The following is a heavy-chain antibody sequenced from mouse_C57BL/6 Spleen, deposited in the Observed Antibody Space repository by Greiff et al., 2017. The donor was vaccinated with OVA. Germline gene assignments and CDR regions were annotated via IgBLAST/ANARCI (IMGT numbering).Heavy chain of an antibody. CDR1: GYTFTSYW. Sequence: QVQLQQPGTELVKPGASVKLSCKASGYTFTSYWMHWVKQRPGQGLEWIGNINPSNGGTNYNEKFKSKATLTVDKSSSTAYMQLSSLTSEDSAVYYCARMVYDYGAYYAMDYWGQGTSVTVSS. V-gene: IGHV1-53*01. D-gene: IGHD2-4*01. CDR2: INPSNGGT. J-gene: IGHJ4*01. CDR3: ARMVYDYGAYYAMDY.